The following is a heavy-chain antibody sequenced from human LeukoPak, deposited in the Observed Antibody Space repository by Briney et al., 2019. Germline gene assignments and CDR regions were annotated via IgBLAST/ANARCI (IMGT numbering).Heavy chain of an antibody. CDR1: GYSFTSYW. Sequence: GESLKISCKGSGYSFTSYWIGWVRQMPGKGLEWMGIIYPGDSDTRYSPSFQGQVTISADKSISTAYLQWSSLKASDTVMYYCARRAQYCSSTSCNAGNAFDIWGQGTMVTVSS. V-gene: IGHV5-51*01. CDR2: IYPGDSDT. CDR3: ARRAQYCSSTSCNAGNAFDI. J-gene: IGHJ3*02. D-gene: IGHD2-2*01.